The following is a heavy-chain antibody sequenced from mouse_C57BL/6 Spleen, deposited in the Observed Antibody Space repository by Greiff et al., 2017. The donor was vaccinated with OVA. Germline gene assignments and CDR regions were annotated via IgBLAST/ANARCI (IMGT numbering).Heavy chain of an antibody. D-gene: IGHD3-2*02. CDR1: GFTFSNYW. V-gene: IGHV6-3*01. CDR3: TGSSGGYYFDY. J-gene: IGHJ2*01. CDR2: IRLKSDNYAT. Sequence: EVMLVESGGGLVQPGGSMKLSCVASGFTFSNYWMNWVRQSPEKGLEWVAQIRLKSDNYATHYAESVKGRFTISRDDSKSSVYLQMNNLRAEDTGIYYCTGSSGGYYFDYWGQGTTLTVSS.